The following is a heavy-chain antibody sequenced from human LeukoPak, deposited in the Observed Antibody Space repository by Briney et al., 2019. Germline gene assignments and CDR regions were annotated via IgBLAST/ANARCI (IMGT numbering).Heavy chain of an antibody. CDR3: ARGSGYDSNYYYYMDV. J-gene: IGHJ6*03. V-gene: IGHV3-74*01. D-gene: IGHD5-12*01. CDR1: GFTFSSYW. Sequence: GGSLRLSCAASGFTFSSYWMHWVRHAPGKGLVWVSRINSDGSSTSYADSVKGRFTISIDNAKNTLYLQMSSLRAEDTAVYYCARGSGYDSNYYYYMDVWGKGTTVTVSS. CDR2: INSDGSST.